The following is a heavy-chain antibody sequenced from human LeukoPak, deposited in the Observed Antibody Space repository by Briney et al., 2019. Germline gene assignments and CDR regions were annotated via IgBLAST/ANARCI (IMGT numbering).Heavy chain of an antibody. D-gene: IGHD6-13*01. CDR2: ISYDGSNK. Sequence: GRSLRLSCAASGFTFSSYAMHWVRQAPGKGLEWVAVISYDGSNKYYADSVKGRFTISRDNSKNTLYLQMNSLRAEDSAVYYCAREGPTYSSSWFQWDYWGQGTLVTVSS. V-gene: IGHV3-30-3*01. J-gene: IGHJ4*02. CDR3: AREGPTYSSSWFQWDY. CDR1: GFTFSSYA.